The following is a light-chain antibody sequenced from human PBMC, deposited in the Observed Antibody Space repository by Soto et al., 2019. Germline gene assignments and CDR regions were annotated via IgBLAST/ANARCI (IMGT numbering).Light chain of an antibody. J-gene: IGLJ7*01. CDR2: EVS. CDR3: SSFTRSNTWV. Sequence: QSVLTQPASVSGSPGQSITISCTGTNSDVGAYKYVSWYQQYPGKAPKIIIYEVSYRPSGVSTRFSGSKSGTTASLTISGLQSDDEADYYCSSFTRSNTWVFGGGTQLTVL. V-gene: IGLV2-14*01. CDR1: NSDVGAYKY.